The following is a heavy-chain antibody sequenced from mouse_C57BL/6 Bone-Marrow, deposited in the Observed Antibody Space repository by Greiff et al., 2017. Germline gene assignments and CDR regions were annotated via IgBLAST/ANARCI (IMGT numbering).Heavy chain of an antibody. CDR3: ANGRCFNV. V-gene: IGHV1-81*01. CDR1: GYTFTSYG. Sequence: QVQLQQSGAELARPGASVKLSCKASGYTFTSYGISWVKQRTGQGLEWIGGIYPRSGNTYYNEKFKSKATLAADKYSSTAYMELRSLTSENSAVYFCANGRCFNVWGTGTTVTVSS. J-gene: IGHJ1*03. D-gene: IGHD1-1*02. CDR2: IYPRSGNT.